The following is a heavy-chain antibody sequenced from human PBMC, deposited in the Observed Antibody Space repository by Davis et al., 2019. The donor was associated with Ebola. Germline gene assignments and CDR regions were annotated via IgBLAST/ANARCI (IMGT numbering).Heavy chain of an antibody. CDR1: GFTVSSNY. CDR2: IYSGGST. V-gene: IGHV3-53*01. CDR3: AKDPFGSGWYYFDY. J-gene: IGHJ4*02. D-gene: IGHD6-19*01. Sequence: GESLKISCAASGFTVSSNYMSWVRQAPGKGLEWVSAIYSGGSTYYADSVKGRFTISRDNSKNTLYLQMNSLRAEDTAVYYCAKDPFGSGWYYFDYWGQGTLVTVSS.